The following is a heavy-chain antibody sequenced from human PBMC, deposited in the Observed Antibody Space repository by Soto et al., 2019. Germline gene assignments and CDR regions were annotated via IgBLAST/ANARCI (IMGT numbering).Heavy chain of an antibody. J-gene: IGHJ2*01. V-gene: IGHV4-59*12. CDR3: ARAGPDYGGNNWYFDL. Sequence: SETLSLTCTVSGGSISSYYWSWIRQPPGKGLEWIGYIYHSGSTYYNPSLKSRVTISVDRSKNQFSLKLSSVTAADTAVYYCARAGPDYGGNNWYFDLWGRGTLVTVSS. CDR1: GGSISSYY. D-gene: IGHD4-17*01. CDR2: IYHSGST.